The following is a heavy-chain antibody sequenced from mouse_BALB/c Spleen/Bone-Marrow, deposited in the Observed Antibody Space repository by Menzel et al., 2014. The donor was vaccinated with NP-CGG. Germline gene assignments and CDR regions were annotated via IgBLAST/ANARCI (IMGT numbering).Heavy chain of an antibody. D-gene: IGHD2-3*01. Sequence: VQLKHSGPELVMPGASVKISCKTSGYTFTDYTLHWVKQSHGKSLEWIGGVNPNIGGTSYNQKFKDKASLTVNKSSTTAYTELRSLTSEDSAVYYCARGRWYYWGQGTTLTVSS. V-gene: IGHV1-22*01. CDR3: ARGRWYY. CDR1: GYTFTDYT. J-gene: IGHJ2*01. CDR2: VNPNIGGT.